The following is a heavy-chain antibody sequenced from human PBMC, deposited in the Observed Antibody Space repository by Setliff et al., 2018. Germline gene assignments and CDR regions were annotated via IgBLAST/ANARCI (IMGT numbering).Heavy chain of an antibody. D-gene: IGHD5-12*01. J-gene: IGHJ6*03. Sequence: SVKVSCKASGGTFRSYGISWVRQAPGQGLEWMGGTIPMFGSTSYAQKFQGRVTIITDESTTTAYMELSSLRTEDTAVYYCAREGVDIRSSTDYRYYMDVWGKGTTVTAP. CDR2: TIPMFGST. CDR3: AREGVDIRSSTDYRYYMDV. CDR1: GGTFRSYG. V-gene: IGHV1-69*05.